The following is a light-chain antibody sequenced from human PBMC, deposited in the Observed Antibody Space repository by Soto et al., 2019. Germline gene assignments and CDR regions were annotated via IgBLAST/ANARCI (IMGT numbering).Light chain of an antibody. J-gene: IGKJ3*01. CDR1: QSVSSSY. Sequence: EIVLTQSPGTLSLSPGERATLSCRASQSVSSSYLAWYQQKPGQAPRLLIYGASSRATGIPDRLSGSGSGTDFTLTISSLEPEDFAVYYCQQYGSSLFTFGPGTKVDIK. CDR2: GAS. CDR3: QQYGSSLFT. V-gene: IGKV3-20*01.